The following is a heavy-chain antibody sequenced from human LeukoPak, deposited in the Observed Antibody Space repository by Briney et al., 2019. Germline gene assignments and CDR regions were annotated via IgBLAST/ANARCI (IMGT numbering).Heavy chain of an antibody. V-gene: IGHV3-53*01. D-gene: IGHD6-6*01. CDR2: IYGAGAT. CDR3: ARLLPASRHYFDY. J-gene: IGHJ4*02. CDR1: GLTVSSEY. Sequence: GGSLRLSCAAYGLTVSSEYLAWVRQAPGKGLEWISVIYGAGATYYADSVEGRFTIPRDTYNNALYLQMNSLRVEDTAVYHCARLLPASRHYFDYWGRGTPVTVSS.